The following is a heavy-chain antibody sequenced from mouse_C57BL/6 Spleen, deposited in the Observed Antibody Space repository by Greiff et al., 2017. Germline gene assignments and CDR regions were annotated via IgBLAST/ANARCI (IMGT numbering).Heavy chain of an antibody. J-gene: IGHJ2*01. Sequence: QVQLQQPGAELVMPGASVKLSCKASGYTFTSYWMHWVKQRPGQGLEWIGEIDPSDSYTNYNQKFKGKSTLTVDKSSSTAYMQLSSLTSEDSAVYYCARSCDPPYFDYWGQGTTLTVSS. CDR2: IDPSDSYT. CDR3: ARSCDPPYFDY. CDR1: GYTFTSYW. V-gene: IGHV1-69*01.